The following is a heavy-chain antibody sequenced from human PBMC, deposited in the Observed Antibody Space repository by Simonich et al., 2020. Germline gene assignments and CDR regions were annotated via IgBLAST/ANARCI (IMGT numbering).Heavy chain of an antibody. CDR1: GFTFSSYA. J-gene: IGHJ4*02. D-gene: IGHD1-7*01. CDR2: ISGSGGST. CDR3: AKRSGVSITGTFDY. V-gene: IGHV3-23*01. Sequence: EVQLLESGGGLVQPGGSLRLSCASSGFTFSSYALGWVRQGPGKGWGWGTAISGSGGSTYYADSVKGRFTISRDNSKNTLYLQMNSLRAEDTAVYYCAKRSGVSITGTFDYWGQGTLVTVSS.